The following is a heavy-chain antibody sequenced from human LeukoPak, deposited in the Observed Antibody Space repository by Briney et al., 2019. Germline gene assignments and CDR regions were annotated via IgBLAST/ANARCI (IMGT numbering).Heavy chain of an antibody. CDR2: IYHSGST. J-gene: IGHJ4*02. V-gene: IGHV4-30-2*01. D-gene: IGHD3-3*01. CDR3: ARASGLYYFDY. Sequence: SQTLSLTCAVSGRSISSGGYSWRWIRQPPGKGLEWIGHIYHSGSTYYNPSLKSRVTISVDRSKNQFSLKLSSVTAADTAVYYCARASGLYYFDYWGQGTLVTVSS. CDR1: GRSISSGGYS.